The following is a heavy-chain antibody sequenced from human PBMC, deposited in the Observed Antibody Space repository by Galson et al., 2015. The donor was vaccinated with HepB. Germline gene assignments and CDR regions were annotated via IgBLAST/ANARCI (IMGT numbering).Heavy chain of an antibody. CDR1: GFTFSSYS. D-gene: IGHD3-22*01. V-gene: IGHV3-48*04. J-gene: IGHJ4*02. CDR3: ARDSSDYYDSSAFDY. CDR2: ISSSSSTI. Sequence: SLRLSCAASGFTFSSYSMNWVRQAPGKGLEWVSYISSSSSTIYYADSVKGRFTISRDNAKNSLYLQMNSLRAEDTAVYYCARDSSDYYDSSAFDYWGQGTLVTVSS.